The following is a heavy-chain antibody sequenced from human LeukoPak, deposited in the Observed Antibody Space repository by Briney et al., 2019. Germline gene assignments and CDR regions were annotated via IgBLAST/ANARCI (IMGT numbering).Heavy chain of an antibody. J-gene: IGHJ4*02. CDR2: IYYGGST. D-gene: IGHD3-9*01. CDR3: ARHNYDILTGAIIDY. V-gene: IGHV4-39*01. CDR1: GGSISSSSYY. Sequence: PSETLSLTCTVSGGSISSSSYYWGWIRQPPGKGLEWIGSIYYGGSTYYNPSLKSRVTISVDTSKNQFSLKLSSVTAADTAVYYCARHNYDILTGAIIDYWGQGTLVTVSS.